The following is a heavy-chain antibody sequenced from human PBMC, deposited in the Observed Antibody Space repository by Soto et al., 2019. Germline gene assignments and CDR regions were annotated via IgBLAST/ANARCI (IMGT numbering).Heavy chain of an antibody. V-gene: IGHV3-23*01. CDR1: GFTFSSYA. CDR3: ARSYGSGPRFGWFDP. J-gene: IGHJ5*02. D-gene: IGHD3-10*01. CDR2: ISGSGGST. Sequence: PGGSLRLSCAASGFTFSSYAMSWVRQAPGKGLEWVSAISGSGGSTYYADSVKGRFTISRDNSKNTLYLQMNSLRAEDTAVYYCARSYGSGPRFGWFDPWGQGTLVTVSS.